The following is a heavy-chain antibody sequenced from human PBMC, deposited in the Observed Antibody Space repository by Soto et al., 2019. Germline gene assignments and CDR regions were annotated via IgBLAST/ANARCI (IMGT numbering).Heavy chain of an antibody. V-gene: IGHV4-30-4*01. CDR1: GCSISSGDYY. J-gene: IGHJ6*02. CDR3: ARAPRGGSGTEPYYGMDV. Sequence: SETLSLTCTVSGCSISSGDYYWRWIRQPPGKGLEWIGYIYYSGSTYYNPSLKSRVTISVDTSKNQFSLKLSSVTAADTAVYYCARAPRGGSGTEPYYGMDVWGQGTTVTVSS. CDR2: IYYSGST. D-gene: IGHD3-10*01.